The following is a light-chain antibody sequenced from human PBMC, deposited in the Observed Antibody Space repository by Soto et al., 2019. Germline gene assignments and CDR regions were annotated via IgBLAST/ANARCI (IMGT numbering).Light chain of an antibody. CDR1: QDISNY. Sequence: DIQMTQSPSSLSASVGDRVTITCQASQDISNYLNSYQQKPGKAPKLLIYDASSLEAGVPSRFSASGSGTDFTFTIISLQPEDIATYYCQQYINLPYTFGQGTKLEI. J-gene: IGKJ2*01. CDR2: DAS. CDR3: QQYINLPYT. V-gene: IGKV1-33*01.